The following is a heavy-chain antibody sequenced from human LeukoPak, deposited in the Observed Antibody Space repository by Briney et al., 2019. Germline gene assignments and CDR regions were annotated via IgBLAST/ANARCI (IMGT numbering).Heavy chain of an antibody. V-gene: IGHV4-31*03. Sequence: SETLSLTCTVSGGSISSGGYYWSWIRQHPGKGLEWIGYIYYSGSTYYNPSLKSRVTISVDTSKNQFSLKLSSVTAADTAVYYCAREYPYAFDIWGQGTMVTVSS. CDR2: IYYSGST. CDR3: AREYPYAFDI. CDR1: GGSISSGGYY. J-gene: IGHJ3*02.